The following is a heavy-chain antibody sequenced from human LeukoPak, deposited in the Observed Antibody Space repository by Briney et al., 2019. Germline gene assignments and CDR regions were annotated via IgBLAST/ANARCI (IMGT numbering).Heavy chain of an antibody. J-gene: IGHJ4*02. Sequence: SETLSLTCTVSGGSISSGDYYWSWIRQPPGKGLEWIGYIYYSGSTYYNPSLKSRVTISVGTSKNQFSLKLSPVTAADTAVYYCARNYYGDYADEWGQGTLVTVSS. D-gene: IGHD4-17*01. V-gene: IGHV4-30-4*08. CDR2: IYYSGST. CDR3: ARNYYGDYADE. CDR1: GGSISSGDYY.